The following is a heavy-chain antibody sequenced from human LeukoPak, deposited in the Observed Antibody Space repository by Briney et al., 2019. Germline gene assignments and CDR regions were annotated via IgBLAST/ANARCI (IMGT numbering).Heavy chain of an antibody. V-gene: IGHV3-48*04. D-gene: IGHD6-13*01. Sequence: GGSLRLSCAASEFTFSSYNMNWVRQGPGKGLEWVAYISYGSSTIYYADSVKGRFTISRDNAKNSLYLQVNSLRAEDTAVYYCARPAMAAAGSYYYYMDVWGKGTTVTVSS. J-gene: IGHJ6*03. CDR3: ARPAMAAAGSYYYYMDV. CDR1: EFTFSSYN. CDR2: ISYGSSTI.